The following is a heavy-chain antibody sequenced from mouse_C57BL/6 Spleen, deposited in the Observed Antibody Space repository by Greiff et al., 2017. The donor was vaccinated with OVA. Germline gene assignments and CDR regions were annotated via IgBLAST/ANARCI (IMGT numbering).Heavy chain of an antibody. Sequence: VQLQQSGAELVKPGASVKLSCKASGYTFTSYWMHWVKQRPGQGLEWIGMIHHNSGSTNYNEKFKSKATLTVDKSSSTAYMQLSSLTSEDSAVYYCAREGTTVVEYFDYWGQGTTLTVSS. V-gene: IGHV1-64*01. CDR2: IHHNSGST. CDR1: GYTFTSYW. J-gene: IGHJ2*01. CDR3: AREGTTVVEYFDY. D-gene: IGHD1-1*01.